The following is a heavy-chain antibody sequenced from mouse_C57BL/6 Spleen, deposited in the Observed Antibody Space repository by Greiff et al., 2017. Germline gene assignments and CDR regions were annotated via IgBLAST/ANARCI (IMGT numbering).Heavy chain of an antibody. CDR2: ISDGGSYT. Sequence: EVKLVESGGGLVKPGGSLKLSCAASGFTFSSYAMSWVRQTPEKRLEWVATISDGGSYTYYPDNVKGRFTISRDNAKNNLYLQMSHLKSEDTAMYYCARGAPSFDYWGQGTTLTVSS. J-gene: IGHJ2*01. D-gene: IGHD3-1*01. V-gene: IGHV5-4*03. CDR1: GFTFSSYA. CDR3: ARGAPSFDY.